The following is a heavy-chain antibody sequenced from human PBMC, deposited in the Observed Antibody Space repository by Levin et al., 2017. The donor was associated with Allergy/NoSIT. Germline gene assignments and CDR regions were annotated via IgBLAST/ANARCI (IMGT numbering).Heavy chain of an antibody. Sequence: GGSLRLSCAASGFTFSGSAMHWVRQAPGKGLEWVGRIRSKANSYATAYAASVKGRFTISRDDSKNTAYLQMNSLKTEDTAVYYCTRHVRGVIIDVDVWGKGTTVTVSS. J-gene: IGHJ6*04. V-gene: IGHV3-73*01. D-gene: IGHD3-10*02. CDR3: TRHVRGVIIDVDV. CDR2: IRSKANSYAT. CDR1: GFTFSGSA.